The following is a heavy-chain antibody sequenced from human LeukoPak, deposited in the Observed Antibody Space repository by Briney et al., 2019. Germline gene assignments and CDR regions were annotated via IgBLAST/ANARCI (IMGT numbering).Heavy chain of an antibody. CDR2: IYYSGST. Sequence: PSETLSLTCTVSGGSISSNSFYWGGIRQPPGKGLEWIGSIYYSGSTYYNPSLKSRVTISVDTSKNQFSLKLSSVTAADTAVYYCARLPYGSGSYYKRTKGYFQHWGQGTLVTVSS. CDR3: ARLPYGSGSYYKRTKGYFQH. CDR1: GGSISSNSFY. D-gene: IGHD3-10*01. J-gene: IGHJ1*01. V-gene: IGHV4-39*01.